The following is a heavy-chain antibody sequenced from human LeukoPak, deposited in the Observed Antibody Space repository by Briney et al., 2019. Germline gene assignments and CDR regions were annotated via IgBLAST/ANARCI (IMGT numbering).Heavy chain of an antibody. V-gene: IGHV3-33*01. CDR2: IWYDGSNK. CDR3: AREGGIAAAGTVHFDY. D-gene: IGHD6-13*01. J-gene: IGHJ4*02. CDR1: GFTFSSYG. Sequence: GGSLRLSCAASGFTFSSYGMHWVRQAPGKGLEWVAVIWYDGSNKYYADSVKGRFTISRDNSKNTLYLQMNSLRAEDTAVYYCAREGGIAAAGTVHFDYWGQGTLVTVSS.